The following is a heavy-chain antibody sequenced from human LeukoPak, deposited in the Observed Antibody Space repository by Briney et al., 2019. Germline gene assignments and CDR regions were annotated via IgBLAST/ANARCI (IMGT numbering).Heavy chain of an antibody. J-gene: IGHJ4*02. CDR1: GYTFTDYY. CDR3: ATDDHIISLG. D-gene: IGHD6-13*01. Sequence: ASVKVSCKVSGYTFTDYYMHWVQQAPGKGLEWMGLVDPEDGETIYAEKFQGRVTITADTSTDTGYMGLSSRRSEETAVYYCATDDHIISLGWGQGTLVTVSS. CDR2: VDPEDGET. V-gene: IGHV1-69-2*01.